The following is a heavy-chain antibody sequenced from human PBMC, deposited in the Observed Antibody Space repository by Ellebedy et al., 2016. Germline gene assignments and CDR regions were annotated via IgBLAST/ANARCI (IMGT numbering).Heavy chain of an antibody. CDR2: ISWNGGST. Sequence: GESLKISXAASGFNFHEYTMHWFRQAPGKGLEWVSLISWNGGSTYYADSVKGRFTISRDKSRNSLYLQMNSLRTEDTALYYCAKDRYDLWSGYYLTDYWGQGTLVTVSS. V-gene: IGHV3-43*01. CDR1: GFNFHEYT. J-gene: IGHJ4*02. D-gene: IGHD3-3*01. CDR3: AKDRYDLWSGYYLTDY.